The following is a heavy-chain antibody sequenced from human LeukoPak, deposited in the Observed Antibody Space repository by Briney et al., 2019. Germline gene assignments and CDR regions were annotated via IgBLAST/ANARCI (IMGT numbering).Heavy chain of an antibody. V-gene: IGHV3-9*01. D-gene: IGHD1-7*01. J-gene: IGHJ6*02. Sequence: PGGSLRLSCAVSGFSFNDYAMHWVRQAPGKSLEWVSGINWNSGSIGYADSVKGRFTISRDNAKNSLYLQMKSLRTEDTALYYCAKDRLELRDYFYGMDVWGQGTTVTVSS. CDR1: GFSFNDYA. CDR2: INWNSGSI. CDR3: AKDRLELRDYFYGMDV.